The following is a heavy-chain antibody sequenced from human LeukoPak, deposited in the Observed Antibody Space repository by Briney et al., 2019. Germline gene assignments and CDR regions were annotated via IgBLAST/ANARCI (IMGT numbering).Heavy chain of an antibody. V-gene: IGHV1-2*02. Sequence: GASVKVSCKASGYTFTGYYMHWVRQAPGQGLEWMGWINPNSGGTNYAQKLQGRVTMTTDTSTSTAYMELRSLRSDDTAVYYCARDRADLRFLEWLSNYYYYYYMDVWGKGTTVTVSS. D-gene: IGHD3-3*01. CDR2: INPNSGGT. J-gene: IGHJ6*03. CDR3: ARDRADLRFLEWLSNYYYYYYMDV. CDR1: GYTFTGYY.